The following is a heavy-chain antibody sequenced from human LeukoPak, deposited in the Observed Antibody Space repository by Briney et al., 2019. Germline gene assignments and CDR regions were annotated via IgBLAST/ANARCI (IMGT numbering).Heavy chain of an antibody. CDR3: ARVAGIQLWHDY. CDR1: GFTFSSYA. V-gene: IGHV3-23*01. J-gene: IGHJ4*02. CDR2: ISGSGGST. Sequence: PGGSLRLSCAASGFTFSSYAMSWVRQAPGKGLEWVSAISGSGGSTYYADSVKGRFTISRDNAKNTLYLQMNSLRAEDTAVYYCARVAGIQLWHDYWGQGTLVTVSS. D-gene: IGHD5-18*01.